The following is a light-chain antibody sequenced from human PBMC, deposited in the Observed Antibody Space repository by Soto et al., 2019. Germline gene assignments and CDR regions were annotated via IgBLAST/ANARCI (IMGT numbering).Light chain of an antibody. CDR3: QQNNDWPLT. CDR1: QSAGTN. V-gene: IGKV3-15*01. CDR2: GAS. J-gene: IGKJ4*01. Sequence: EKVMTQSPDTLSVSPGERATLSCWASQSAGTNLAWYQQKPGQAPRLLIYGASTRATGVPARFSGSGSGTEFTLTITSLQSEDIGVYYCQQNNDWPLTFGGGTKVEIK.